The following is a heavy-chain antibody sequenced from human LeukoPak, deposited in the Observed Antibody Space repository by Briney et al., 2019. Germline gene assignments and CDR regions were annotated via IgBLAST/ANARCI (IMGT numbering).Heavy chain of an antibody. CDR3: ARGLGYCSRGSCYVRGPDDSDFI. D-gene: IGHD2-15*01. Sequence: HPGTSVSLLCAASGFPLSTFDVHWVRQAPGKGLEWVALIWHDGSKNYYGDSVKGRFTTSRDNSKNTVYLQMNSLRAEDTAVYYCARGLGYCSRGSCYVRGPDDSDFIWGQGTMVTVSS. CDR1: GFPLSTFD. V-gene: IGHV3-33*01. J-gene: IGHJ3*02. CDR2: IWHDGSKN.